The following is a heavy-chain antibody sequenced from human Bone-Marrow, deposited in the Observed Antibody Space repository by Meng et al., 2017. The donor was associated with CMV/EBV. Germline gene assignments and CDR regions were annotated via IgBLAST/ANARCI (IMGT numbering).Heavy chain of an antibody. V-gene: IGHV3-30*02. D-gene: IGHD1-26*01. CDR1: GFTFSSYG. Sequence: GGSLRLSCAASGFTFSSYGMHWVRQAPGKGLEWVAFIWHDGGEKYYADSVKGRFTISRDNSKNTLYLQMNSLRTEDTAVYFCANSFRGGSGSFTDAFDVWGQGTMVTVSS. CDR3: ANSFRGGSGSFTDAFDV. J-gene: IGHJ3*01. CDR2: IWHDGGEK.